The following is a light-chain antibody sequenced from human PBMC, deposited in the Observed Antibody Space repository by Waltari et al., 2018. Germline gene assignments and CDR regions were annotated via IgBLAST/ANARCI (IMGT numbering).Light chain of an antibody. Sequence: EIVMTQSPVTMSVSPGEGVTLSCTASESVGTDVAWYRHKPGQPPRLLIYFGSTRVTGVPARISGSGSGTDFSLTISSLESEDFAFYYCQQSRQWPRRTFGQGTKLE. CDR1: ESVGTD. V-gene: IGKV3D-15*01. CDR2: FGS. CDR3: QQSRQWPRRT. J-gene: IGKJ2*01.